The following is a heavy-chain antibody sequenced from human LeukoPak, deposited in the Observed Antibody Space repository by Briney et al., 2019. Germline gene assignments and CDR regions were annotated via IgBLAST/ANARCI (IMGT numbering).Heavy chain of an antibody. D-gene: IGHD6-6*01. CDR3: ARIEYSSSLVRYYYYYMDV. Sequence: SGTLSLTCAVSDGSISSSQWWSWVRQSPGKGLQWIGEINHSGSTNYNPSLKSRVTISVDTSKNQFSLKLSSVTAADTAVYYCARIEYSSSLVRYYYYYMDVWGKGTTVTVSS. J-gene: IGHJ6*03. CDR2: INHSGST. CDR1: DGSISSSQW. V-gene: IGHV4-4*02.